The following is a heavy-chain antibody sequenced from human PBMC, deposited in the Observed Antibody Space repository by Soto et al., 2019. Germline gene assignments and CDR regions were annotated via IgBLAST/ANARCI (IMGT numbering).Heavy chain of an antibody. V-gene: IGHV1-3*05. CDR1: GYTFTSYA. CDR3: ARSYCSGGSCYPYYYYYGMDV. CDR2: INAGNGNT. Sequence: QVQLVQSGAEEKKPGASVKVSCKASGYTFTSYAMHWVRQAPGQRLEWMGWINAGNGNTKYSQKFQGRVTITRDTSASTGYREMSSLRSEDTAVYYCARSYCSGGSCYPYYYYYGMDVWGQGTTVTVSS. D-gene: IGHD2-15*01. J-gene: IGHJ6*02.